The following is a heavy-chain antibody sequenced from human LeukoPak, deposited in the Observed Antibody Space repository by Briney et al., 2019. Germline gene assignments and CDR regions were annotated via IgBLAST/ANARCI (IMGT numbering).Heavy chain of an antibody. CDR3: ASGYSYGSDLDY. CDR2: IIPIFGTA. D-gene: IGHD5-18*01. V-gene: IGHV1-69*05. CDR1: GGTFSSYA. Sequence: VASVKVSCKASGGTFSSYAICWVRQAPGQGLEWMGGIIPIFGTANYAQKFQGRVTITTDESTSTAYMELSSLRSEDTAVYYCASGYSYGSDLDYWGQGTLVTVSS. J-gene: IGHJ4*02.